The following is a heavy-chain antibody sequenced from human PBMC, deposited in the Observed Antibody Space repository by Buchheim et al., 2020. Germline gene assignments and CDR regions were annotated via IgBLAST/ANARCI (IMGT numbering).Heavy chain of an antibody. Sequence: QVQLQQWGAGLLKPSQTLSLTCTVSGGSISSGGYYWSWIRQHPGKGLEWIGYIYYSGSPYYNPSLKSRVTISVDTSKNQLSLKLSSVTAADTAVYYCARGYTALYYFDYWGQGTL. D-gene: IGHD3-16*02. CDR1: GGSISSGGYY. J-gene: IGHJ4*02. V-gene: IGHV4-31*03. CDR3: ARGYTALYYFDY. CDR2: IYYSGSP.